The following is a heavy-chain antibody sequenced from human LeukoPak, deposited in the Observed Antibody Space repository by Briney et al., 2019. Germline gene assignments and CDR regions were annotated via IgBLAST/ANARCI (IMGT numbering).Heavy chain of an antibody. CDR3: ARSGFYFDY. CDR2: INPNSGGT. D-gene: IGHD3-10*01. V-gene: IGHV1-2*02. CDR1: GYTFTGYY. J-gene: IGHJ4*02. Sequence: GASVKVSCKASGYTFTGYYMHWVRQAPGKGLEWIGWINPNSGGTNYAQTFQGRVTMTRDTSISTAYMELSRLRSDDTAVYYCARSGFYFDYWGQGTRVTVSS.